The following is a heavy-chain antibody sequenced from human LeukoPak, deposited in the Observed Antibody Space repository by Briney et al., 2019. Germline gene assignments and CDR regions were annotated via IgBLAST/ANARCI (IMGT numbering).Heavy chain of an antibody. D-gene: IGHD3-10*01. CDR3: ARDGETFGELF. J-gene: IGHJ4*02. CDR1: GFTFSDYS. Sequence: GGSLRLSCAASGFTFSDYSMNWFRQAPGRGPEWVSSITSNSVFTYYADSLKGRFTISRDNAQNSLYLQMGSLRPEDTAMYYCARDGETFGELFWGQGTLVTVSS. V-gene: IGHV3-21*01. CDR2: ITSNSVFT.